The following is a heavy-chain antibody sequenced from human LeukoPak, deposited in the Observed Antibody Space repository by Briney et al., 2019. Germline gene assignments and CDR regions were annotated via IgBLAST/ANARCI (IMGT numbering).Heavy chain of an antibody. J-gene: IGHJ5*02. CDR2: ISGSGGST. Sequence: GGSLRLSCAASGFTFSTYAMSWVRQAPGKGLEWVSAISGSGGSTYYADSVKGRFTVSRDNSKNTLYLQMNSLRAEDTAVYYCAKFSSDPKNWFDPWGQGTLVTVSS. D-gene: IGHD2-2*01. V-gene: IGHV3-23*01. CDR1: GFTFSTYA. CDR3: AKFSSDPKNWFDP.